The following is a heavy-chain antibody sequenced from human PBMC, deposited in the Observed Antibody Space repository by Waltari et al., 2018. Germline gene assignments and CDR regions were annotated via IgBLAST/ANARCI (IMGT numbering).Heavy chain of an antibody. CDR2: SIPIVGTA. D-gene: IGHD6-13*01. J-gene: IGHJ4*02. Sequence: QVQLVQSGAEVKKPGSSVKVSCKASGGTFSSYAISWVRQAPGQGREWMGGSIPIVGTANDSQKFQGSVTITTAEAKCTGCRELSSLRTEDTALYYGAREAAARKSYDDWGQGTLFTVSS. CDR3: AREAAARKSYDD. CDR1: GGTFSSYA. V-gene: IGHV1-69*05.